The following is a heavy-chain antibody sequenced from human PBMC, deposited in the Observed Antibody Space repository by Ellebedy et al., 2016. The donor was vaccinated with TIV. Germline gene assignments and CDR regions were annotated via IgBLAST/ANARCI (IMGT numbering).Heavy chain of an antibody. D-gene: IGHD5-12*01. J-gene: IGHJ6*02. CDR3: ARGWLRHGMDV. CDR1: GDSVSSNSAA. CDR2: TYYKSKWFT. V-gene: IGHV6-1*01. Sequence: SQTLSLTCAISGDSVSSNSAAWSWIRQSPSRGLEWLGRTYYKSKWFTDYALSVRSRITISPATSKNQFSLQLNSVTPDDTAVYYCARGWLRHGMDVWGQGTTVTVSS.